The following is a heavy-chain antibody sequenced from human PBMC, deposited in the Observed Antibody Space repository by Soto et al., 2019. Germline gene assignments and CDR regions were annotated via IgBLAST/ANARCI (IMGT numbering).Heavy chain of an antibody. V-gene: IGHV3-33*01. J-gene: IGHJ4*02. CDR1: GFTFSHYG. CDR3: ARDDDYEANGLDY. CDR2: IVNDGSDR. D-gene: IGHD4-17*01. Sequence: GGSLRLSCVGSGFTFSHYGMHWLRQAPGEGLEWMAVIVNDGSDRDYAASVAGRFTISRDNPKNTLYLQMDNLGVDDTAMYYCARDDDYEANGLDYWGQGTLVTVSS.